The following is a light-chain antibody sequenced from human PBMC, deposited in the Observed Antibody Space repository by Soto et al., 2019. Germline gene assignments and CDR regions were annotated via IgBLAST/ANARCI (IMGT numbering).Light chain of an antibody. CDR2: DAS. CDR3: QQYGT. CDR1: QDISNR. J-gene: IGKJ3*01. Sequence: DIQMTQSPSSLSASVGDIVTITCKASQDISNRLNWYQQKSGKAPKLLIYDASNLETGVPSRFSGSGSGTDFTFTISSLQPEDVATYYCQQYGTFGPGTKVEIK. V-gene: IGKV1-33*01.